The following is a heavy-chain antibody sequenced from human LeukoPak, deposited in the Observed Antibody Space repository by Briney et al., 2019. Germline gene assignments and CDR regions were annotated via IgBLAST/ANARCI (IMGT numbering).Heavy chain of an antibody. Sequence: GGSLRLSCAASGFTVSSNYMTWVRQAPGKGLEWVSVIYSGGSTYYADSVKGRFTISRENAKNSLYLQMNSLRAGDTAVYYCARAEGFGYFDLWGRGTLVTVSS. CDR2: IYSGGST. D-gene: IGHD2-15*01. V-gene: IGHV3-66*01. CDR3: ARAEGFGYFDL. CDR1: GFTVSSNY. J-gene: IGHJ2*01.